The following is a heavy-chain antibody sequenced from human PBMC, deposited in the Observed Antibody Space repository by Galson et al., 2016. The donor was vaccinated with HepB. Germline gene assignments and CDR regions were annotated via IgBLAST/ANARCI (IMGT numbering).Heavy chain of an antibody. D-gene: IGHD1-26*01. CDR2: IYSGGTT. CDR1: GFTVSSNC. J-gene: IGHJ6*02. V-gene: IGHV3-53*01. CDR3: AGLSGSYYFGMDV. Sequence: SLRLSCAASGFTVSSNCMNWVRQAPGKGLEWVSVIYSGGTTYYAGSVKGRFTISRDNSKNTLYLQMNSLRAEDTAVYYCAGLSGSYYFGMDVWGQGTTVTVSS.